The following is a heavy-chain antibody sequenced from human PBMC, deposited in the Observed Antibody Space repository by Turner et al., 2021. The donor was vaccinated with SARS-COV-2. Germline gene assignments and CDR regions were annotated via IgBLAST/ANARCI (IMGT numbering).Heavy chain of an antibody. V-gene: IGHV4-39*01. Sequence: QLQLQESGPGQVRASPTLSLTCNVSGGSISSSTYFWGCIRHSPGKSLDWIGSIRWRDTTDYNPSLNGRVTISLDTSKNEFSMNLRSLTAADAAVYYCARRPGSYSGFDFWGQGLPVTVSS. J-gene: IGHJ4*02. D-gene: IGHD1-26*01. CDR1: GGSISSSTYF. CDR3: ARRPGSYSGFDF. CDR2: IRWRDTT.